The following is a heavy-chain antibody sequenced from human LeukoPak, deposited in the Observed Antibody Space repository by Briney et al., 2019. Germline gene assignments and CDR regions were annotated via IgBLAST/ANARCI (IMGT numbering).Heavy chain of an antibody. CDR3: ARRVGATANFDY. D-gene: IGHD1-26*01. J-gene: IGHJ4*02. CDR1: GFTFSSYS. Sequence: GGSLRPSCAASGFTFSSYSMNWVRQAPGKGLEWISYISSSSITIYYADSVKGRFTISRDNAKNSLYLQMNSLRDEDTAVYYCARRVGATANFDYWGQGTLVTVSS. CDR2: ISSSSITI. V-gene: IGHV3-48*02.